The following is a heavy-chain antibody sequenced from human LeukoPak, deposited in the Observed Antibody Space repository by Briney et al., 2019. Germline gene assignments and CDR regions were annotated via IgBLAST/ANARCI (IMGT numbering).Heavy chain of an antibody. CDR3: ATDVVVVAAAGAFDI. J-gene: IGHJ3*02. Sequence: PGGSLRLSCAASGFTFSSYGMHWVRQAPGKGLEWVAVISYDGSNKYYADSVKGRFTISRDNSKNTLYLQMNSLRAEDTAVYYCATDVVVVAAAGAFDIWGQGTMVTVSS. V-gene: IGHV3-30*03. D-gene: IGHD2-15*01. CDR2: ISYDGSNK. CDR1: GFTFSSYG.